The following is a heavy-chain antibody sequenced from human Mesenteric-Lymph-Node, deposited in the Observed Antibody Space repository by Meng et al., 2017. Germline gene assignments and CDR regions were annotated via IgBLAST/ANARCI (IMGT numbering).Heavy chain of an antibody. CDR2: IYTSDIT. CDR3: ARARIAAASIEAFDY. D-gene: IGHD6-13*01. V-gene: IGHV4-4*07. Sequence: SETLSLTCTVSGGSIGSYYWSWIRQPAGKGLEWIGRIYTSDITNYNPSLKSRVTMSVDTSKNQFSLQLNSVTPEDTAVYYCARARIAAASIEAFDYWGQGTLVTVSS. CDR1: GGSIGSYY. J-gene: IGHJ4*02.